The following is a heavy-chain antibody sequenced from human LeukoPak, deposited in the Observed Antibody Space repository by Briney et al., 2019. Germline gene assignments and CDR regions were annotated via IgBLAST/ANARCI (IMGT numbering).Heavy chain of an antibody. CDR3: ARGIGPPTGGYFDY. D-gene: IGHD4-17*01. CDR1: GFTFSSYS. J-gene: IGHJ4*02. Sequence: GGSLRLSCAASGFTFSSYSMNWVRQAPGKGLEWVANIKQDGSEKYYVDSVKGRFTISRDNAKNSLYLQMNSLRAEDTAVYYCARGIGPPTGGYFDYWGQGTLVTVSS. V-gene: IGHV3-7*01. CDR2: IKQDGSEK.